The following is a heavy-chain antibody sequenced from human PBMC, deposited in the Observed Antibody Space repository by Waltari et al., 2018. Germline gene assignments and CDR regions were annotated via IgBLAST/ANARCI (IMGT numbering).Heavy chain of an antibody. V-gene: IGHV4-61*09. Sequence: QVQLQESGPGLVKPSQTLSLTCTVSGGSISSGSYYWSWIRQPAGKGLEWIGYIYTSGSTNYNPSLKSRVTISVDTSKNQFSLKLSSVTAADTAVYYCARGKGKNWFDPWGQGTLVTVSS. D-gene: IGHD3-10*01. CDR1: GGSISSGSYY. CDR3: ARGKGKNWFDP. CDR2: IYTSGST. J-gene: IGHJ5*02.